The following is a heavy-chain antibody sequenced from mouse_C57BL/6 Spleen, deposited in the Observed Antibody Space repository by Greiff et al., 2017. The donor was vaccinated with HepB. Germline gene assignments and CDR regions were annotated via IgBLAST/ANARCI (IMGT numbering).Heavy chain of an antibody. J-gene: IGHJ2*01. CDR2: ISSGGDYI. CDR1: GFTFSSYA. CDR3: TREAGSHFDY. Sequence: EVKLMESGEGLVKPGGSLKLSCAASGFTFSSYAMSWVRQTPEKRLEWVAYISSGGDYIYYADTVKGRFTISRDNARNTLYLQMSSLKSEDTAMYYCTREAGSHFDYWGQGTTLTVSS. V-gene: IGHV5-9-1*02. D-gene: IGHD3-2*02.